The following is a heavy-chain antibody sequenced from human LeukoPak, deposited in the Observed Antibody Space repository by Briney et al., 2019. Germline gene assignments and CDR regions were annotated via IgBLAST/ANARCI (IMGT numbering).Heavy chain of an antibody. CDR2: INHSGST. Sequence: SETLSLTCTVSGGSISSYYWSWIRQPPGKGLEWIGEINHSGSTNYNPSLKSRVTISVDTSKNQFSLKLSSVTAADTAVYYCARTSGSGWYHDYWGQGTLVTVSS. CDR1: GGSISSYY. J-gene: IGHJ4*02. V-gene: IGHV4-34*01. D-gene: IGHD6-19*01. CDR3: ARTSGSGWYHDY.